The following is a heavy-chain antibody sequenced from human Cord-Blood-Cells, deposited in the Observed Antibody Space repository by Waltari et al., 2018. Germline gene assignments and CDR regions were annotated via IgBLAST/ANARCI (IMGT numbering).Heavy chain of an antibody. J-gene: IGHJ3*02. CDR3: ARDRLAPYYAFDI. Sequence: QVQLVQSGAEVKKPGSSVKVSCKASGGTVSSYAISWVRQAPGQGLEWMGGLIPIFGTANAAQKCQGRVTITADESTSTAYMELSSLRSEDTAVYYCARDRLAPYYAFDIWGQGTMVTVSS. CDR1: GGTVSSYA. V-gene: IGHV1-69*01. CDR2: LIPIFGTA. D-gene: IGHD6-19*01.